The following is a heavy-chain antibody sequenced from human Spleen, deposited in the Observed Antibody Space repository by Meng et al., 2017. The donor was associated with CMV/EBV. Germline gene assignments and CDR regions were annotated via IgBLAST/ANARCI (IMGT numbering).Heavy chain of an antibody. CDR3: ARLLEWPFPFDS. Sequence: TVSSGSINSGDYFWSWVRRPPGKGLKWIEYIYYSGGTFYNPSLKSRVTISVDTSTNQFSLRLSSVTAADTAVYFCARLLEWPFPFDSWGQGTLVTVSS. V-gene: IGHV4-30-4*01. J-gene: IGHJ4*02. D-gene: IGHD3-3*01. CDR2: IYYSGGT. CDR1: SGSINSGDYF.